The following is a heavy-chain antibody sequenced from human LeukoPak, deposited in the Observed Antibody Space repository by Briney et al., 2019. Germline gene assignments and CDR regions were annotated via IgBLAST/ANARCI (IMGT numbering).Heavy chain of an antibody. V-gene: IGHV3-23*01. CDR3: AKDSANWGRHYDY. CDR1: GFTFSNYA. CDR2: ISVAGGSI. J-gene: IGHJ4*02. Sequence: GGSLRLSCAASGFTFSNYAVHWVRQAPGKGLEWVSGISVAGGSIYYADGVKGRFTISRDNSKNTVYLQMNTLRAEDTAIYYCAKDSANWGRHYDYWGQGTLVTVSS. D-gene: IGHD7-27*01.